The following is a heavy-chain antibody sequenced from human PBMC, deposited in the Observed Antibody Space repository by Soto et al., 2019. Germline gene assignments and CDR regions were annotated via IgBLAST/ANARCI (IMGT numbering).Heavy chain of an antibody. Sequence: QVLLQESGPGLVKPSQTLSLTCTVSGGSISSGGYYWSWIRQHPGKGLEWIGYIYYSGSTYYNPSLKSRVTISVDTSKNQFSLKLSSVTAADTAVYYCAREVTSRVRGLITPYYYYGMDVWSQWTTVTVSS. CDR3: AREVTSRVRGLITPYYYYGMDV. J-gene: IGHJ6*02. CDR2: IYYSGST. D-gene: IGHD3-10*01. CDR1: GGSISSGGYY. V-gene: IGHV4-31*03.